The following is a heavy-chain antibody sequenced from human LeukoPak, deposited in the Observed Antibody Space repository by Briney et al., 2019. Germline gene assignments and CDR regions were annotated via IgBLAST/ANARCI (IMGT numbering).Heavy chain of an antibody. J-gene: IGHJ6*04. CDR2: ISAYNGNT. V-gene: IGHV1-18*01. D-gene: IGHD3-16*01. CDR3: ARDRWGSSPGLMDV. CDR1: GYTFTSYG. Sequence: ASVKVSCKASGYTFTSYGISWVRQAPGQGLEWMGWISAYNGNTNYAQKLQGRVTMTTDTSTSTAYMELRSLRSDDTAVYYCARDRWGSSPGLMDVWGKGTTVTISS.